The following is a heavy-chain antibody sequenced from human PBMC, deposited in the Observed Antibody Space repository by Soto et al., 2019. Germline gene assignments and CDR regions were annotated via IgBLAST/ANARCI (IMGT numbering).Heavy chain of an antibody. Sequence: QVQLVESGGGVVQPGRSLRLSCAASGFTFSNNGMHWVRQAPGKGLEWVAVISYDGSNKYYADSVKGRFTISRDNSKNTLFLQMNSLRDEYTAVFCCAKGRYYDLSGMAVWGQGTTVTVSS. CDR3: AKGRYYDLSGMAV. D-gene: IGHD3-22*01. J-gene: IGHJ6*02. V-gene: IGHV3-30*18. CDR2: ISYDGSNK. CDR1: GFTFSNNG.